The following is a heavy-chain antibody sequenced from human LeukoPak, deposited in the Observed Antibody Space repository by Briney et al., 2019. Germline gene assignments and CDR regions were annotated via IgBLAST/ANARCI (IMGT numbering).Heavy chain of an antibody. CDR1: GFTFSSFS. D-gene: IGHD2-2*01. J-gene: IGHJ4*02. CDR2: ITGSSSTI. V-gene: IGHV3-48*01. Sequence: GGSLRLSCAASGFTFSSFSMNWVRQAPGKGPEWVSFITGSSSTIYYADSVKGRFTISRDNAKNSLYLQMNSLRAEDTAVYYCASCSSTNCYWGQGTLVTVSS. CDR3: ASCSSTNCY.